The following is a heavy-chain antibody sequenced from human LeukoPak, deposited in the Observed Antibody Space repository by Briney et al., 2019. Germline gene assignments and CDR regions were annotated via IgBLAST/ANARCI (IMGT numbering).Heavy chain of an antibody. CDR3: AKGENYYYDSSTYSPPFDS. V-gene: IGHV3-30*04. CDR1: GFTFTNFA. J-gene: IGHJ4*02. D-gene: IGHD3-22*01. Sequence: GGSLRLSCAASGFTFTNFAMHWVRQAPGKGLEWVAVISNDERNKYYADSVKGRFSISRDNSKNTLYLQMNSLRPDDTAVYYCAKGENYYYDSSTYSPPFDSWGQGTLVSVSS. CDR2: ISNDERNK.